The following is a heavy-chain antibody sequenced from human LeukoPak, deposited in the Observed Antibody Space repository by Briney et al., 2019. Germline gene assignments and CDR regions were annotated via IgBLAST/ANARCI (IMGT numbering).Heavy chain of an antibody. CDR3: ARGGGRKRITMVRGVSLGYYYMDV. V-gene: IGHV1-46*01. CDR2: ISPSGGST. Sequence: ASVKVSCKAFGYTFTSNYMHWVRQAPGQGPEWMGVISPSGGSTTYAQKFQGRVTMTRDTSTSTVYMELSSLRSEDTAVYYCARGGGRKRITMVRGVSLGYYYMDVWGKGTTVTISS. J-gene: IGHJ6*03. CDR1: GYTFTSNY. D-gene: IGHD3-10*01.